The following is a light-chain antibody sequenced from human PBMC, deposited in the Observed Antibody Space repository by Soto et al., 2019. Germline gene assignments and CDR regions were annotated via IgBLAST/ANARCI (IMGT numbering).Light chain of an antibody. J-gene: IGKJ4*01. CDR1: QSLVHSDGNTY. Sequence: DVVMTQSPLSLPVTLGQPASISCRSSQSLVHSDGNTYLNWFQQRPGQSPRRLIYKVSYRDTGVPDRLSGSGSGTDFTLKISRVEAEDVGIYYCMQSKHWPPLTFGGGTKVEIK. V-gene: IGKV2-30*02. CDR3: MQSKHWPPLT. CDR2: KVS.